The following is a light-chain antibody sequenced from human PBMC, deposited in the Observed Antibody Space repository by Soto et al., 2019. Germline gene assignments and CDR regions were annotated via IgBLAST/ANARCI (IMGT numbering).Light chain of an antibody. V-gene: IGKV3-20*01. CDR2: GAS. Sequence: EIVMAQSPAPLSFSPRERATPSCRASQSVSSYLAWYQQKPGQAPRLLIYGASSRATGIPDRFSGSGSGTDFTLTISRLEPEDFAVYYCQQYGSSPNTFGQGTKWIS. CDR3: QQYGSSPNT. CDR1: QSVSSY. J-gene: IGKJ1*01.